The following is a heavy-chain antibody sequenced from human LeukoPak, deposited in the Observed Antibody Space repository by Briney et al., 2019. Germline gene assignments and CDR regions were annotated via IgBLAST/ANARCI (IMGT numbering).Heavy chain of an antibody. CDR1: GFTFSSYE. Sequence: GGSLRLSCAASGFTFSSYEMNWVRQAPGKGLEWVSYISSSSSTIYYADSVKGRFTISRDNAKNSLYLQMNSLRAEDTAVYYCARDRFADYYDSSGYYSRAFDIWGQGTMVTVSS. V-gene: IGHV3-48*01. CDR2: ISSSSSTI. D-gene: IGHD3-22*01. J-gene: IGHJ3*02. CDR3: ARDRFADYYDSSGYYSRAFDI.